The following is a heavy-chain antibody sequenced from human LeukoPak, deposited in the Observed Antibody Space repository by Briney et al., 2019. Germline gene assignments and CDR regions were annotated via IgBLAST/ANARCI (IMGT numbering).Heavy chain of an antibody. CDR1: GGSISSYY. CDR3: ARGIQGYYYGMDV. Sequence: SETLSLTCTVSGGSISSYYWSWIRQPPGKGLEWIGYIYYSGSTNYNPSLKSRVTISVDTSKNQFSLKLSSATAADTAVYYCARGIQGYYYGMDVWGQGTTVTVSS. CDR2: IYYSGST. V-gene: IGHV4-59*08. J-gene: IGHJ6*02.